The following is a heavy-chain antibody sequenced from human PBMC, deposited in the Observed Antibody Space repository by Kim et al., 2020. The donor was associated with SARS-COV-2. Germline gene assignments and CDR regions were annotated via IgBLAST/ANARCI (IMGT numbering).Heavy chain of an antibody. CDR3: AKGPVGSSWYPLSFADN. Sequence: GGSLRLSCAASGFTFSSYAMSWVRQAPGKGLEWVSAISCSGGSTYYADSVKGRFTISRDNSKNTLYLQMNSLRAEDTAVYYCAKGPVGSSWYPLSFADNWGQGTLVTVSS. J-gene: IGHJ4*02. V-gene: IGHV3-23*01. D-gene: IGHD6-13*01. CDR2: ISCSGGST. CDR1: GFTFSSYA.